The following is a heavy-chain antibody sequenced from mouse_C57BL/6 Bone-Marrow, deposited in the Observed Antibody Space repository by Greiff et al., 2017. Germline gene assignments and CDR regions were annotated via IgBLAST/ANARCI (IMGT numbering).Heavy chain of an antibody. CDR2: LSYDGIN. CDR3: ARDYLDD. Sequence: EVKLVESGPGLVKPSQSLSLTCSVTGSSITSGYYWNWIRLFPGHKLEWMCYLSYDGINNYTPSLKNRISIPRDTSKNQFCLKLKSVTTEDTATYDCARDYLDDWGQGTTLTVAS. J-gene: IGHJ2*01. CDR1: GSSITSGYY. V-gene: IGHV3-6*01.